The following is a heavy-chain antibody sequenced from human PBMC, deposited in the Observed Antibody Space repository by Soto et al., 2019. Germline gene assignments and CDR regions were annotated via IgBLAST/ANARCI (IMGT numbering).Heavy chain of an antibody. Sequence: SVKVSCKASGGTFSSYAISWVRQAPGQGLEWMGGIIPIFGTANYAQKFQGRVAITADKSTSTAYMELSSLRSEDTAVYYCARGRYYYDSSGYYSELLDYWGQGTLVTVSS. CDR2: IIPIFGTA. V-gene: IGHV1-69*06. CDR1: GGTFSSYA. J-gene: IGHJ4*02. CDR3: ARGRYYYDSSGYYSELLDY. D-gene: IGHD3-22*01.